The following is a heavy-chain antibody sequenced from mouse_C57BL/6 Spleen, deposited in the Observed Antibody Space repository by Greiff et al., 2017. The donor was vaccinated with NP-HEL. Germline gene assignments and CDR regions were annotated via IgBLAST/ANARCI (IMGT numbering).Heavy chain of an antibody. V-gene: IGHV1-55*01. D-gene: IGHD1-1*01. J-gene: IGHJ2*01. CDR1: GYTFTSYW. CDR3: ARSTTVVATDFDY. Sequence: VQLQQSGAELVKPGASVKMSCKASGYTFTSYWITWVKQRPGQGLEWIGDIYPGSGSTNYNEKFKSKATLTVDTSSSTAYMQLSSLTSEDSAVYYCARSTTVVATDFDYWGQGTTLTVSS. CDR2: IYPGSGST.